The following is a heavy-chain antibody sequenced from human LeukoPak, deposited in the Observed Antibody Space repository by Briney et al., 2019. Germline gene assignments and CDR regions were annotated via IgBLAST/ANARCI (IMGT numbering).Heavy chain of an antibody. J-gene: IGHJ6*03. CDR1: GFTFSSYR. CDR3: ATERAGERPRPLLSYYYMDV. Sequence: GRSLRLSCAASGFTFSSYRMSSVRQAPGKGLEWVANIKQDGSEKHYVDSVKGRFTISRDNAKNSLYLQMNSLRAEDTAVYYCATERAGERPRPLLSYYYMDVWGKGTTVTISS. V-gene: IGHV3-7*01. D-gene: IGHD3-16*01. CDR2: IKQDGSEK.